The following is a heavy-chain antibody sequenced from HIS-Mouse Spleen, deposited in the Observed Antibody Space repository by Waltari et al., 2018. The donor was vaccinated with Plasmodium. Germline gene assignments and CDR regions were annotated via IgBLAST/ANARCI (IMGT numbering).Heavy chain of an antibody. CDR1: GGSFSGYY. Sequence: QVQLQQWGAGLLNPWETLSLTCAVYGGSFSGYYCIWFRPPPGKGLEWIGEINHSGSTNYNPSLKSRVTISVDTSKNQFSLKLSSVTAADTAVYYCARVTSSGVYWYFDLWGRGTLVTVSS. J-gene: IGHJ2*01. D-gene: IGHD3-3*01. CDR3: ARVTSSGVYWYFDL. CDR2: INHSGST. V-gene: IGHV4-34*01.